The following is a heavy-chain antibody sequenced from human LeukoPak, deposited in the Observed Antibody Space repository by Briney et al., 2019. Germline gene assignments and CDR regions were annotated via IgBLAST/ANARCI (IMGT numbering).Heavy chain of an antibody. D-gene: IGHD3-10*01. J-gene: IGHJ4*02. CDR1: GGSISSYY. CDR3: ARVTGSYYNY. V-gene: IGHV4-59*01. Sequence: SETLSLTCTVSGGSISSYYWSWIRQPPRKGLEWIGYIYDSGSTNYNPSLKSRVTISVDTSKTQFSLNLSSVTAAATAVYYCARVTGSYYNYWGQGTLVTVSS. CDR2: IYDSGST.